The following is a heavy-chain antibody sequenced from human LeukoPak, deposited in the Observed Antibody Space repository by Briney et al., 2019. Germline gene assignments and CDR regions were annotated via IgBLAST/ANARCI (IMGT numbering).Heavy chain of an antibody. CDR1: GYTFTSYD. D-gene: IGHD1-26*01. Sequence: ASVKVSCKASGYTFTSYDINWVRQATGQGLEWMGWMNPNSGNTGYAQKFQGRVTMTRNSSISTAYMELSSLRSEDTAVYYCARAPEWGKSNYYYYYCMDVWGKGTTVTVSS. J-gene: IGHJ6*03. V-gene: IGHV1-8*01. CDR3: ARAPEWGKSNYYYYYCMDV. CDR2: MNPNSGNT.